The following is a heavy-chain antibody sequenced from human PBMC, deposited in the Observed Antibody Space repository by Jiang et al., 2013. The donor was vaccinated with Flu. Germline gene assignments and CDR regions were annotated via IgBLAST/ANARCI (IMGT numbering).Heavy chain of an antibody. CDR1: GFTFSSYA. Sequence: QLLESGGGVVQPGRSLRLSCAASGFTFSSYAMSWVRQAPGKGLEWVSAISGSGGSTYYADSVKGRFTISRDNSKNTLYLQMNSLRAEDTAVYYCAKGGYFDWLGYFDYWGQGTLVTVSS. V-gene: IGHV3-23*01. D-gene: IGHD3-9*01. CDR2: ISGSGGST. CDR3: AKGGYFDWLGYFDY. J-gene: IGHJ4*02.